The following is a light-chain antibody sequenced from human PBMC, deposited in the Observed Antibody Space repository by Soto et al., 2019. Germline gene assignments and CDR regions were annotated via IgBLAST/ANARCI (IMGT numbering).Light chain of an antibody. J-gene: IGKJ1*01. V-gene: IGKV1-5*03. CDR3: QHYDSSSPTWT. Sequence: DIQMTQSPSTLSASVGDRVTITCRASQSVSRWLAWYQQKPGKAPNLLIYKASTLQSGVPSRFSGSGSGTEFTLTISSLQPDDFATYYCQHYDSSSPTWTFGQGTKVEI. CDR1: QSVSRW. CDR2: KAS.